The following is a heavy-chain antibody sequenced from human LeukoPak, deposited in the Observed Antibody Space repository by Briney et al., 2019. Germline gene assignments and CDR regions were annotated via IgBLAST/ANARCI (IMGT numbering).Heavy chain of an antibody. CDR2: INHSGST. D-gene: IGHD3-22*01. V-gene: IGHV4-34*01. CDR3: ARGRGRVIYYYYGMDV. Sequence: SETLSLTCAVYGGSFSGYYWSWIRQPPGKGLEWIGEINHSGSTNYNPSLKSRVTISVDTSKNQFSLKLSSVTAADTAVYYCARGRGRVIYYYYGMDVWGQGTTVTVSS. J-gene: IGHJ6*02. CDR1: GGSFSGYY.